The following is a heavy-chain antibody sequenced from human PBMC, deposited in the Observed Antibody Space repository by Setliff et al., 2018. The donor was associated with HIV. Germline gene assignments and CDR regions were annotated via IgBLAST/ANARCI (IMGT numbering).Heavy chain of an antibody. Sequence: PSETLSLTCTVSGGSISSGSYYWSWIRQPAGKGLEWIGRIYTSGSTKYNPSLKSRVTISVDTSKNQFSLKVSSVTAADTAVYYCARVARGGHSSRWYYFDYWGQGTLVTVSS. CDR3: ARVARGGHSSRWYYFDY. D-gene: IGHD6-13*01. V-gene: IGHV4-61*02. J-gene: IGHJ4*02. CDR2: IYTSGST. CDR1: GGSISSGSYY.